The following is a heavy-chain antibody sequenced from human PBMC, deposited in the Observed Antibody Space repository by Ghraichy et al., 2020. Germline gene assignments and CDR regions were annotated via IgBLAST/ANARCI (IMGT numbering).Heavy chain of an antibody. D-gene: IGHD2-2*01. Sequence: SETLSLTCTVSGGSISSSSYYWGWIRQPPGKGLEWIGSIYYSGSTYYNPSLKSRVTISVDTSKNQFSLKLSSVTAADTAVYYCARQGGDWVSSLPRLNWFDPWGQGTLVTVSS. CDR1: GGSISSSSYY. CDR3: ARQGGDWVSSLPRLNWFDP. J-gene: IGHJ5*02. CDR2: IYYSGST. V-gene: IGHV4-39*01.